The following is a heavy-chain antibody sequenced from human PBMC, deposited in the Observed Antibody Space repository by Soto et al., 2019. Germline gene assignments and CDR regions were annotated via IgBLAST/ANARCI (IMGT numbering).Heavy chain of an antibody. CDR1: GGSFRGYY. V-gene: IGHV4-34*01. Sequence: QVQLQQWGAGLLKPSETLSLTCAVYGGSFRGYYWSWIRQPPGKGLEWIGEINHSGSTNYNPSLMSRVTKSVDTSKNQFSLKLSSVTAADTAVYDCARGTPSLFGVVIPDYYYGMDVWGQGTTVTVSS. CDR2: INHSGST. D-gene: IGHD3-3*01. CDR3: ARGTPSLFGVVIPDYYYGMDV. J-gene: IGHJ6*02.